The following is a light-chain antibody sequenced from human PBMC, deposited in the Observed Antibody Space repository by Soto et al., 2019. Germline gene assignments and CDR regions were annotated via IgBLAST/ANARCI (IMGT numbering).Light chain of an antibody. J-gene: IGLJ3*02. CDR1: SSNIGFNT. V-gene: IGLV1-40*01. CDR2: GDN. Sequence: QSVLTQPPSASGTPGQRITISCSGSSSNIGFNTVNWYQQVPGSAPRLLLSGDNTRPSGVPDRFSGSRSGTSASLAITGLQAEDEADYYCQTFDSSLTISWAFGRGTKVTVL. CDR3: QTFDSSLTISWA.